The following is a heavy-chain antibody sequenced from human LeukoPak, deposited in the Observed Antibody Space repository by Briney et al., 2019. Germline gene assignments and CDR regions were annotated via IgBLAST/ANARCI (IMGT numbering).Heavy chain of an antibody. CDR3: AGDERWLQYY. J-gene: IGHJ4*02. V-gene: IGHV3-7*01. Sequence: GGSLRLSCAASGFTCSPYRMTWVRQAPGKGLQWVANINQDGNEKYYVDSVKGRFTISRDNAKNSLYLQMNSLRAEDTAIYYCAGDERWLQYYWGQGSLVTVSS. CDR1: GFTCSPYR. CDR2: INQDGNEK. D-gene: IGHD5-24*01.